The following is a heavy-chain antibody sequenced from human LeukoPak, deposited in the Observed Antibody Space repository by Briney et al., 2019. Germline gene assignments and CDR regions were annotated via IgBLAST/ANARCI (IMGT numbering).Heavy chain of an antibody. D-gene: IGHD3-10*01. CDR1: GFTFDDYA. CDR3: AKAAWFGELSGDYFDY. J-gene: IGHJ4*02. CDR2: ISWNSGSI. V-gene: IGHV3-9*01. Sequence: GGSLRLSCAASGFTFDDYAMHWVRQAPGKGLEWVSGISWNSGSIGYADSVKGRFTIPRDNAKNSLYLQMNSLRAEDTALYYCAKAAWFGELSGDYFDYWGQGTLVTVSS.